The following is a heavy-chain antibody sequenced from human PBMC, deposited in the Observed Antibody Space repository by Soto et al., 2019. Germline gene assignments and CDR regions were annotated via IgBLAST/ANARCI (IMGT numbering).Heavy chain of an antibody. CDR1: GFPFRDYA. CDR2: ISGNGDSA. V-gene: IGHV3-23*01. D-gene: IGHD6-19*01. J-gene: IGHJ4*02. CDR3: GKERRGSGWSVCTF. Sequence: VQLLESGGGLVQPGGSLRLSCAASGFPFRDYAMNWVRQAPGKGLEWVSDISGNGDSARYADSVKGRFTVSRDNSRDTLYLQMNRLRVDDTAVYYCGKERRGSGWSVCTFWGQGTLVTVSS.